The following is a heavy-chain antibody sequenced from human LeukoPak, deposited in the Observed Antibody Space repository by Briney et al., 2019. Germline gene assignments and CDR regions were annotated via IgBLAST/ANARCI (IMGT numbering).Heavy chain of an antibody. J-gene: IGHJ4*02. D-gene: IGHD3-22*01. CDR1: GFTFSSYW. V-gene: IGHV3-7*01. CDR2: IKQDGSEK. Sequence: GGSLRLSCAASGFTFSSYWMSWVRQAPGKGLEWVANIKQDGSEKYYVDSVKGRFTISRDNAKNSLYLQMNSLRAEDTAVYYCAREGGGYYDSSGYYYAPVDYWGQGTLVTVSS. CDR3: AREGGGYYDSSGYYYAPVDY.